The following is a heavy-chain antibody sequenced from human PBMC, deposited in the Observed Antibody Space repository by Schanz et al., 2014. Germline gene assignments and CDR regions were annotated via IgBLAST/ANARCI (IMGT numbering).Heavy chain of an antibody. V-gene: IGHV1-2*06. CDR1: GYTFTDYY. Sequence: QVQLVQSGAEVKKPGASVKISCKASGYTFTDYYMYWVRQAPGQGLEWMGRINPNSGGTNYAQKFQGRVTMTRDTSISTAYMELRRLRSDDTAVYYCARDPYGKNSGDFDYWGQGTLVTVSS. J-gene: IGHJ4*02. CDR2: INPNSGGT. D-gene: IGHD4-17*01. CDR3: ARDPYGKNSGDFDY.